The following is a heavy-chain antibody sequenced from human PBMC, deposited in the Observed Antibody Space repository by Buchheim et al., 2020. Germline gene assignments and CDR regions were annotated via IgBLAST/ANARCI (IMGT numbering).Heavy chain of an antibody. J-gene: IGHJ4*02. Sequence: QVQLQESGPGLVKPSQTLSLTCTVSGDSMERGGFYWNWIRQHPGMGLEFIGYIYNSGSTYFNPSLRIRVTISADTSKNHFSLKLSSVTAADTAVYFCARGTPRYYFDIWGQGTL. CDR1: GDSMERGGFY. CDR3: ARGTPRYYFDI. D-gene: IGHD3-10*01. V-gene: IGHV4-31*03. CDR2: IYNSGST.